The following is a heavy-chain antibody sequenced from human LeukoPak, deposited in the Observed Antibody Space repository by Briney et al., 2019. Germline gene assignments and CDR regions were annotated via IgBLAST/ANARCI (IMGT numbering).Heavy chain of an antibody. CDR1: GYTFTGYY. CDR3: ARGGRIAAAGRTFDY. CDR2: INPNSGGT. V-gene: IGHV1-2*04. Sequence: GASVTVSCKASGYTFTGYYMHWVRQAPGQGLEWMGWINPNSGGTNYAQKFQGWVTMTRDTSISTAYMELSRLRSDDTAVYYCARGGRIAAAGRTFDYWGQGTLVTVSS. J-gene: IGHJ4*02. D-gene: IGHD6-13*01.